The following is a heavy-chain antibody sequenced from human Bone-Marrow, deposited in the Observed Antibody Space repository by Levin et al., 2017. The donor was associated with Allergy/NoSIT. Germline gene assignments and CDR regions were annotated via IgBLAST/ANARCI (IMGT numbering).Heavy chain of an antibody. J-gene: IGHJ4*02. CDR3: AKGHYYDSSGRYSYLDS. CDR2: IWNDGSND. D-gene: IGHD3-22*01. V-gene: IGHV3-33*06. Sequence: PGESLKISCAASGFTFSSYGMHWVRQAPGKGLEWMAVIWNDGSNDYHRDSVKGRFTISRDNSKNTLYLQMNSLRGEDTAVYYCAKGHYYDSSGRYSYLDSWGQGTLVTVSS. CDR1: GFTFSSYG.